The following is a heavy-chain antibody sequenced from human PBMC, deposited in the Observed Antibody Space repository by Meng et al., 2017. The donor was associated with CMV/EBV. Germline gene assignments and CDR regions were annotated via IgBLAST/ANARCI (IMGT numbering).Heavy chain of an antibody. J-gene: IGHJ5*02. CDR2: IYYSGST. V-gene: IGHV4-59*01. Sequence: GRLQASGPGLVKPAGTRARTCTASGGSIRSYYRSWIRQAPGKGLEWIGYIYYSGSTNYHPSLKSRVTISVDTSKNQFSLKLSSVTAADTAVYYCARAVYCSGGSCYSGGGDWFDPWGQGTLVTVSS. CDR3: ARAVYCSGGSCYSGGGDWFDP. CDR1: GGSIRSYY. D-gene: IGHD2-15*01.